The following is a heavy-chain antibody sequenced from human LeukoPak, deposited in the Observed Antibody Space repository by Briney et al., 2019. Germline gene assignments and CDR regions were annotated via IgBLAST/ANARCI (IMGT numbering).Heavy chain of an antibody. Sequence: SETLSLTCTVSGGSISSVIYYWTWIRQPPGKGLEWIGYIYHNGNTYYNMSLMSRVTISDDRSTNQFSLRLNSVTAADTAVYYCARGGYYGSGVDAFDIWGQGTMVTVSS. J-gene: IGHJ3*02. CDR1: GGSISSVIYY. CDR3: ARGGYYGSGVDAFDI. V-gene: IGHV4-30-2*01. CDR2: IYHNGNT. D-gene: IGHD3-10*01.